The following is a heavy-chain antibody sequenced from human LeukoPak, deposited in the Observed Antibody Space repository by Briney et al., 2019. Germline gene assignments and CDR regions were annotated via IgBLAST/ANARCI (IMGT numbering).Heavy chain of an antibody. Sequence: GGSLRLSCAAPGFTFSSCAMSWVRQAPGKGLVWVSSISGSGASTYYADSVKGRFTISRDNYKNTLYLQMNSLRAEDTAVYFCAKGENYFYYSGMDVWGQGTTVTVSS. CDR3: AKGENYFYYSGMDV. CDR2: ISGSGAST. V-gene: IGHV3-23*01. CDR1: GFTFSSCA. J-gene: IGHJ6*02.